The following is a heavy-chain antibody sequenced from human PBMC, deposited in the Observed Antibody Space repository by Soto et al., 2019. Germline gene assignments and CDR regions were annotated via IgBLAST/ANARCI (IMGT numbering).Heavy chain of an antibody. D-gene: IGHD3-3*01. CDR1: GFTFSNFG. CDR2: ISYDGSNK. J-gene: IGHJ4*02. V-gene: IGHV3-30*18. Sequence: QVQLVESGGGVAQPGRSPRLSCVASGFTFSNFGMHWVRQAPGKGLEWVAVISYDGSNKYYTDSVKGRFTISRDNSKNTLYLQMNSLRAEDTAVYYCAKADYDFWSGYCDCWGQGTVLTVSS. CDR3: AKADYDFWSGYCDC.